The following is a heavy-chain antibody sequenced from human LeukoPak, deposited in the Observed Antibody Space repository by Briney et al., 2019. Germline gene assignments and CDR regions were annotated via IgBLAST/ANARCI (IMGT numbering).Heavy chain of an antibody. Sequence: LETLSLTCTVSGGSMRSNYWSLTRQPPGKGLEWIGNIYYSGSTNYNPSLKSRVTISIDPSKNQFSLKLSSVTAADTAIYYCVKDNGRWFDPWGQGTLVIVSS. CDR3: VKDNGRWFDP. CDR1: GGSMRSNY. V-gene: IGHV4-59*01. J-gene: IGHJ5*02. CDR2: IYYSGST. D-gene: IGHD1-26*01.